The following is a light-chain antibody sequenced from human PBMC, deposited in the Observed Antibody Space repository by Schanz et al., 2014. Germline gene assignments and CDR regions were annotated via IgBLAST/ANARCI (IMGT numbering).Light chain of an antibody. CDR2: DVT. V-gene: IGLV2-14*01. CDR1: SSDVGGYNY. J-gene: IGLJ2*01. Sequence: QSALTQPPSASGSPGQSVTISCTGTSSDVGGYNYVSWYQQHPGKAPKLIIHDVTYRPSGVSHRFSGSKSGNTASLTISGLLAEDEADYYCSSYTSSSTLLFGGGTKLTVL. CDR3: SSYTSSSTLL.